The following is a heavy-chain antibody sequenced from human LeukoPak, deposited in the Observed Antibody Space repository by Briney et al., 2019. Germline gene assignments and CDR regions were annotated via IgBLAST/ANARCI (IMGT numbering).Heavy chain of an antibody. CDR2: IYHSGST. Sequence: SETLSLTCTVSGYSISSGYYWGWIRQPPGKGLEWIGSIYHSGSTYYNPSLKSRVTISVDTSKNQFSLKLSSVTAADTAVYYCARGELLGRLGEAFDYWGQGTLVTVSS. J-gene: IGHJ4*02. CDR1: GYSISSGYY. D-gene: IGHD1-26*01. V-gene: IGHV4-38-2*02. CDR3: ARGELLGRLGEAFDY.